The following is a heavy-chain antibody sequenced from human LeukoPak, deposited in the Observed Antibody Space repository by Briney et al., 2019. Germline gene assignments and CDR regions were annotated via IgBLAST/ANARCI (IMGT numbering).Heavy chain of an antibody. D-gene: IGHD1-14*01. CDR1: GFTFSSYS. V-gene: IGHV3-30*03. Sequence: PGGSLRLSCAASGFTFSSYSMNWVRQAPGKGLEWVAVISYDGSNKYYADSVKGRFTISRDNAKNSLYLQMNSLRAEDTAVYYCARTSGEPLTFYYYGMDVWGQGTTVTVSS. CDR2: ISYDGSNK. CDR3: ARTSGEPLTFYYYGMDV. J-gene: IGHJ6*02.